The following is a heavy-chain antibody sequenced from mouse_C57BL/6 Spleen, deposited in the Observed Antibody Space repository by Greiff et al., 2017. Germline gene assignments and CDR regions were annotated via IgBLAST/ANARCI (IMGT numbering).Heavy chain of an antibody. CDR3: ARWGTTVVEGYYYAMDY. D-gene: IGHD1-1*01. CDR1: GYAFSSSW. V-gene: IGHV1-80*01. CDR2: IYPGDGDP. Sequence: VQLQQSGAELVKPGASVKISCKASGYAFSSSWMNWVKQRPGKGLEWIGQIYPGDGDPNYNGKFKGKATRTADKSSSTAYMQLSSLTSEDSAVYCCARWGTTVVEGYYYAMDYWGQGTSVTVSS. J-gene: IGHJ4*01.